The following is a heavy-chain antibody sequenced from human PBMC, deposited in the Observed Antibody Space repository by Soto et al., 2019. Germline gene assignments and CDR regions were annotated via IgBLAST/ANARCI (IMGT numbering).Heavy chain of an antibody. J-gene: IGHJ6*02. D-gene: IGHD6-13*01. CDR3: AKNLSIRAEYSSSYYYYYYGMDV. CDR2: ISGSGGST. Sequence: GGSLRLSCAASGFTFSSYAMSWVRQAPGKGLEWVSAISGSGGSTYYADSVKCRFTISRDNSKNTLYLQMNSLRAEDTAVYYCAKNLSIRAEYSSSYYYYYYGMDVWGQGTTVTVSS. V-gene: IGHV3-23*01. CDR1: GFTFSSYA.